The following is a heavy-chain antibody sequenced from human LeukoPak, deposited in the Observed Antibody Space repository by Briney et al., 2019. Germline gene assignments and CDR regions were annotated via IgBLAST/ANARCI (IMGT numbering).Heavy chain of an antibody. D-gene: IGHD6-19*01. J-gene: IGHJ3*02. CDR2: INPNSGGT. CDR1: GYTFAGYY. Sequence: ASVKVSCKASGYTFAGYYMHWVRQAPGQGLEWMGWINPNSGGTNYAQKFQGSVTMTRDTSISTAYMELSRLRSDDTAVYYCARSLKLRLGSGWGSDVFDIWGQGTMVIVSS. CDR3: ARSLKLRLGSGWGSDVFDI. V-gene: IGHV1-2*02.